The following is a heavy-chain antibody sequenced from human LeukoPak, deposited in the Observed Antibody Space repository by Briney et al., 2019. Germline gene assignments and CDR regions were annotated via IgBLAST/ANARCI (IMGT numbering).Heavy chain of an antibody. CDR1: GYTFTGYY. D-gene: IGHD2-21*01. CDR3: ARTPCGGDCYWFDP. J-gene: IGHJ5*02. CDR2: INPNSGGT. V-gene: IGHV1-2*02. Sequence: ASVKVSCKASGYTFTGYYMHWVRQAPGQGLEWMGWINPNSGGTNYAQKFQGRVTMTRDTSISTAYMELSRLRSDDTAVYYCARTPCGGDCYWFDPWGQGTLVTVSS.